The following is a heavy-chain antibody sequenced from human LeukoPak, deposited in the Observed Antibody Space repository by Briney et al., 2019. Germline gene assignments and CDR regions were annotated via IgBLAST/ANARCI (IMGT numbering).Heavy chain of an antibody. Sequence: PGGSLRLSCAASGFTFSSYAMSWVRQAPGKGLEWVSAISGSGGSTYYADSVKGRFTISRDNSKNTLYLQMNSLRAEDTAVFYCARDVPAYDNNGSKRGSYYYMDVWGKGTTVTVSS. D-gene: IGHD3-22*01. CDR2: ISGSGGST. CDR1: GFTFSSYA. J-gene: IGHJ6*03. CDR3: ARDVPAYDNNGSKRGSYYYMDV. V-gene: IGHV3-23*01.